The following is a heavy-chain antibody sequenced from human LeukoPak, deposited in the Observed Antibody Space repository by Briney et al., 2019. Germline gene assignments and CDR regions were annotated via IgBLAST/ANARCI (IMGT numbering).Heavy chain of an antibody. J-gene: IGHJ4*02. CDR2: IDWHDDK. Sequence: SGPALVKPTQTLTLTCTFSGFSFSTSGMRVTWIRQPPGKALEWLARIDWHDDKFYSTSLKTTLSISKDTSKNQVVLAMTNMDPVDTATYYCARIRVGATYFDYWGQGTLVTVSS. CDR3: ARIRVGATYFDY. D-gene: IGHD1-26*01. V-gene: IGHV2-70*04. CDR1: GFSFSTSGMR.